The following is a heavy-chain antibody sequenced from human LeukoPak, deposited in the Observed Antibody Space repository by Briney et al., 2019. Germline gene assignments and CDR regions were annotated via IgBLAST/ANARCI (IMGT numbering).Heavy chain of an antibody. CDR2: IKQDGSEK. Sequence: PGGSLRLSCAASGXIFSSYWMSWVRQAPGKGLEWVANIKQDGSEKYYVDSVEGRFTISRDNAKNSLYLQMNSLRAEDTAVYYCARVTASSGFHWGQGTLVTVPP. CDR1: GXIFSSYW. CDR3: ARVTASSGFH. J-gene: IGHJ4*02. D-gene: IGHD3-22*01. V-gene: IGHV3-7*04.